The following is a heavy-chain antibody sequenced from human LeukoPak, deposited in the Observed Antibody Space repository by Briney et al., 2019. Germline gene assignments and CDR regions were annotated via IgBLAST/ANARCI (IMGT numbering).Heavy chain of an antibody. CDR1: GLAFSTYA. CDR3: VKEGGAGYNGYDFDY. Sequence: PGVSLRLSCAASGLAFSTYAMSWVRQAPGKGLEWASGISSGGVRTDYADSVKGRFIIPRDNSKDTLHLQMNSLRAEDTAVYYCVKEGGAGYNGYDFDYWGQGTLVTVSS. D-gene: IGHD5-12*01. V-gene: IGHV3-23*01. J-gene: IGHJ4*02. CDR2: ISSGGVRT.